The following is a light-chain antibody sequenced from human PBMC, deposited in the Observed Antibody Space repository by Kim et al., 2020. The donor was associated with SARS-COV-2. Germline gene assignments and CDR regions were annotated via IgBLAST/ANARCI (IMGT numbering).Light chain of an antibody. CDR3: GTWDTSLANGV. Sequence: QSVLTQPPSVSAAPGQKVTISCSGSGSNIGDNYVSWYQQLPGTAPKLLIYDNNKRPSGIPDRFSGSKSGTSATLGITGLQIGDEAEYYCGTWDTSLANGVFGGGTQLTVL. CDR2: DNN. CDR1: GSNIGDNY. V-gene: IGLV1-51*01. J-gene: IGLJ3*02.